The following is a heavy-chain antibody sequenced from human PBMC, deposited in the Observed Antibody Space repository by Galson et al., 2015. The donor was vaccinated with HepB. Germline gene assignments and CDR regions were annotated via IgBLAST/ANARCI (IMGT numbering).Heavy chain of an antibody. Sequence: ETLSLTCTVSGGSISSSSYYWGWIRQPPGKGLEWIGSIYYSGSTYYNPSLKSRVTISVDTSKNQFSLKLSSVTAADTAVYYCARSGSSSLYYCGMDVWGQGTTVTVSS. J-gene: IGHJ6*02. CDR1: GGSISSSSYY. V-gene: IGHV4-39*01. D-gene: IGHD6-13*01. CDR2: IYYSGST. CDR3: ARSGSSSLYYCGMDV.